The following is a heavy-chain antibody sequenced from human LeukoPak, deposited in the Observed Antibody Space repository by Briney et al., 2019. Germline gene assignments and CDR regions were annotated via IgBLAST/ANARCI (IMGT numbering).Heavy chain of an antibody. J-gene: IGHJ4*02. Sequence: GASVKVSCKASGYTFTGYYMHWVRQAPGQVLEWMGWINPNSGGTNYAQKFQGRVTMTRDTSISTAYMELSRLRSDDTAVYYCARASKTHSSGYYYLPYWGQGTLVTVSS. V-gene: IGHV1-2*02. CDR1: GYTFTGYY. D-gene: IGHD3-22*01. CDR3: ARASKTHSSGYYYLPY. CDR2: INPNSGGT.